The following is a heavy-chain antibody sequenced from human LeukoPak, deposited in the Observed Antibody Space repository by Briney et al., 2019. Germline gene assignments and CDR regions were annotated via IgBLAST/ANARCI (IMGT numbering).Heavy chain of an antibody. Sequence: GASVKVSCKASGYTFTSYGISWVRQAPGQGLEWMGWISAYNGNTNYAQKLQGRVTMTTDTSTSTAYMELRSLRSDDTAVYYCARDALAVAGTPNWFDPWGQGTLVTVSS. CDR3: ARDALAVAGTPNWFDP. CDR2: ISAYNGNT. J-gene: IGHJ5*02. V-gene: IGHV1-18*01. D-gene: IGHD6-19*01. CDR1: GYTFTSYG.